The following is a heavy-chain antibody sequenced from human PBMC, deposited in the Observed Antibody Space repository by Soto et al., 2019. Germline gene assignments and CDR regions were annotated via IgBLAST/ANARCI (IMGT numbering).Heavy chain of an antibody. J-gene: IGHJ3*02. V-gene: IGHV3-21*01. CDR1: GFTFSSYS. CDR3: AREVVGATGTLDAFDI. Sequence: GGSLRLSCAASGFTFSSYSMNWVRQAPGKGLECVSSISSSSSYIYYADSVKGRFTIPRDNAKNSLYLQMNSLRAEDTAVYYCAREVVGATGTLDAFDIWGQGTMVTVSS. D-gene: IGHD1-26*01. CDR2: ISSSSSYI.